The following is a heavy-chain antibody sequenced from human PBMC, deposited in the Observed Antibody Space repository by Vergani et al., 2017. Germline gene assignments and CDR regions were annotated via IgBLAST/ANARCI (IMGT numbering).Heavy chain of an antibody. CDR1: GFTFSSYS. D-gene: IGHD3-3*01. CDR2: ISSSSSYI. CDR3: ARSDFWSGYTPKYYYYYYMDV. V-gene: IGHV3-21*01. Sequence: EVQLVESGGGLVKPGGSLRLSCAASGFTFSSYSMNWVRQAPGTGLEWVSSISSSSSYIYYADSVKGRFTISRDNAKNSLYLQMNSLRAEDTAVYYCARSDFWSGYTPKYYYYYYMDVWGKGTTVTVSS. J-gene: IGHJ6*03.